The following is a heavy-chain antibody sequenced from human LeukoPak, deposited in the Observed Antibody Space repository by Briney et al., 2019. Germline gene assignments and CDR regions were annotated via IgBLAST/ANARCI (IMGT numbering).Heavy chain of an antibody. J-gene: IGHJ4*02. CDR3: ARSYSSSRGTFDY. CDR2: IWYDGINK. Sequence: AGGPLRLSCAASGFTFRTFGMHWVRQAPGRGLEGVAIIWYDGINKYCADPVKGRFTISRDNSKNTLYLEMNSLRAEETVVYCCARSYSSSRGTFDYWGQGTLVTVSS. V-gene: IGHV3-33*01. D-gene: IGHD6-6*01. CDR1: GFTFRTFG.